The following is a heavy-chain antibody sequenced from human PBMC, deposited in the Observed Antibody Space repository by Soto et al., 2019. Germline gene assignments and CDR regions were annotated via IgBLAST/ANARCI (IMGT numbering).Heavy chain of an antibody. CDR1: GYTFTGYY. CDR2: INPNSGGT. D-gene: IGHD6-6*01. CDR3: ARARIAARTPPATNWFDP. V-gene: IGHV1-2*02. Sequence: ASVKVSCKASGYTFTGYYMHWVRQAPGQGLEWMGWINPNSGGTNYAQKFQGKVTMTRDTSISTAYMELSRLRSDDTAVYYCARARIAARTPPATNWFDPWGQGTLVTVSS. J-gene: IGHJ5*02.